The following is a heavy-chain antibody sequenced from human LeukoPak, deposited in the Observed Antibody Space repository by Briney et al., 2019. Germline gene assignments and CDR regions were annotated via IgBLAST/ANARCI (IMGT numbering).Heavy chain of an antibody. D-gene: IGHD5-12*01. CDR3: ARGHSYGGYWDYFDY. CDR2: IYYSGST. CDR1: GGSISSYY. Sequence: SETLSFTCTVSGGSISSYYWSWIRQPPGKGLEWIGYIYYSGSTNYNPSLKSRVTISVDTSKNQFSLKLSSVTAADTAVYYCARGHSYGGYWDYFDYWGQGTLVTVSS. J-gene: IGHJ4*02. V-gene: IGHV4-59*01.